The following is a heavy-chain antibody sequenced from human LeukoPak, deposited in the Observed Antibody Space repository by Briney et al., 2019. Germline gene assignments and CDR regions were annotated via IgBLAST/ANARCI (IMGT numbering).Heavy chain of an antibody. CDR2: IYPCDSNT. D-gene: IGHD2-2*02. Sequence: PGESLKISCKGSGYTFTNYWIGWVRQMPERDLEFMGIIYPCDSNTRYSPSFQGQVTISADKSINTAYLQWSSLKASDTAMYYCAKLKYCSGDSCYTSFDNWGQGTLVTVSS. J-gene: IGHJ4*02. V-gene: IGHV5-51*03. CDR1: GYTFTNYW. CDR3: AKLKYCSGDSCYTSFDN.